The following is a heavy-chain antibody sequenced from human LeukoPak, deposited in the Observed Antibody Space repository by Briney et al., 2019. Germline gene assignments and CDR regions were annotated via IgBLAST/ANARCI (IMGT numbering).Heavy chain of an antibody. V-gene: IGHV3-23*01. CDR3: AKDTSIGKYCTNGVCSPFDY. J-gene: IGHJ4*02. Sequence: GGSLTLSCAGSGFTFSSYAMSWVRQPPGQGMEWFSVISDSGDYTSYADSVRGRFTISRDNSRNTLYLQMISLRPEDMAVYYCAKDTSIGKYCTNGVCSPFDYWGQGTLVTVSS. D-gene: IGHD2-8*01. CDR1: GFTFSSYA. CDR2: ISDSGDYT.